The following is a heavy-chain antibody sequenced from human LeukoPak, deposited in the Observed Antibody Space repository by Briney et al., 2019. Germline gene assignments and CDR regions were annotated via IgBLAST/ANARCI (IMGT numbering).Heavy chain of an antibody. CDR3: SVFRRIVVVPAAIWFDP. V-gene: IGHV4-34*03. CDR1: GGSFSGYY. Sequence: SETLSLTCAVYGGSFSGYYWSWIRQPPWKGLEWIGEINHSGSTNYSPSLNSRVAISVDTSKNEFYLKVSSATAETTALYYASVFRRIVVVPAAIWFDPRGQGTLVAVSS. J-gene: IGHJ5*02. D-gene: IGHD2-2*01. CDR2: INHSGST.